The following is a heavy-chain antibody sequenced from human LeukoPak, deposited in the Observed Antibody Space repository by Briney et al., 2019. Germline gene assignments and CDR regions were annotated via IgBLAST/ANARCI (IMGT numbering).Heavy chain of an antibody. Sequence: GGSLRLSCAASGFTVSSNYMSWVRQAPGKGLEWVSVIYSGGSTYYADSVKGRFTISRDNSKNTLYLQMNSLRVEDTAVYYCARVALVGATRPYYFDYWGQGTLVTVSS. CDR2: IYSGGST. CDR1: GFTVSSNY. D-gene: IGHD1-26*01. J-gene: IGHJ4*02. V-gene: IGHV3-66*01. CDR3: ARVALVGATRPYYFDY.